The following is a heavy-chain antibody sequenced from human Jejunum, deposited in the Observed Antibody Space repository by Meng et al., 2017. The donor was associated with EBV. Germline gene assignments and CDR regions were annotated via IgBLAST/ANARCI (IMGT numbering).Heavy chain of an antibody. J-gene: IGHJ4*02. V-gene: IGHV4-30-2*01. D-gene: IGHD4-17*01. CDR1: GDSISSGAYF. CDR2: IYHIGST. CDR3: ARGGPDFGDYVPFDY. Sequence: HLLRRGYGLGRVNLSHTLAFACAGSGDSISSGAYFGSWIRQPPGKGLEWIGNIYHIGSTYYNPSLKSRVTISVDRSKNQFSLKLTSVTAADTAVYYCARGGPDFGDYVPFDYWGQGTLVTVSS.